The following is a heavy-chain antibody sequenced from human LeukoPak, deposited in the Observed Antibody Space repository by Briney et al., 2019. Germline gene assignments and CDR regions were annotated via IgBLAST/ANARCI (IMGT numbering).Heavy chain of an antibody. Sequence: ASVNVPCKASGYTFTSYYMHWVRQAPGQGLEWMGIINPSGGSTSYAQKFQGRVTMTRDTSTSTVYMELSSLRSEDTAVYYCARDLYGDYGFFDYWGQGTLVTVSS. CDR2: INPSGGST. CDR1: GYTFTSYY. J-gene: IGHJ4*02. CDR3: ARDLYGDYGFFDY. D-gene: IGHD4-17*01. V-gene: IGHV1-46*01.